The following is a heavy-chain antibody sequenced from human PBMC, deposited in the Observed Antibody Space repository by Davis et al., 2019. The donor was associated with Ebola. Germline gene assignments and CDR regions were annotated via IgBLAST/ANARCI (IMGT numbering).Heavy chain of an antibody. CDR3: ARGKHSSGWYYYYYGMDV. J-gene: IGHJ6*04. CDR2: INHSGST. V-gene: IGHV4-34*01. D-gene: IGHD6-19*01. Sequence: SETLSLTCAVYGGSFSGYYWSWIRQPPGKGLEWIGEINHSGSTNYNPSLKSRVTISVDTSKNQFSLKLSSVTAADTAVYYCARGKHSSGWYYYYYGMDVWGKGTTVTVSS. CDR1: GGSFSGYY.